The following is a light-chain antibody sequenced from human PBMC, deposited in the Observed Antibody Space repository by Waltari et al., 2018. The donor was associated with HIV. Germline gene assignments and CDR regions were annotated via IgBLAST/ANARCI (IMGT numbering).Light chain of an antibody. CDR2: GAF. CDR1: QDISNS. V-gene: IGKV1-NL1*01. Sequence: DIQMTQSPSSLSASIGDTVSTPCRASQDISNSVSWVQQQPGKVPKLLVHGAFILQSGVTSRFSGSGSGTHYTLTISGLQAEDFATYFGQQYYGVPLTFGGGTRVDI. CDR3: QQYYGVPLT. J-gene: IGKJ4*01.